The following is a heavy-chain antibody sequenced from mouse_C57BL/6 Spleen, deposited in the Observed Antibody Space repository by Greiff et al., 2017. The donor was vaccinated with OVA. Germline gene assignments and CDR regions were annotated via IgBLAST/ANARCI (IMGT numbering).Heavy chain of an antibody. Sequence: LVESGAELVRPGASVTLSCKASGYTFTDYEMHWVKQTPVHGLEWIGAIDPETGGTAYNQKFKGKAILTADKSSSTAYMELRSLTSEDSAVYYCTRSLTTVVPFDYWGQGTTLTVSS. D-gene: IGHD1-1*01. CDR2: IDPETGGT. V-gene: IGHV1-15*01. CDR1: GYTFTDYE. CDR3: TRSLTTVVPFDY. J-gene: IGHJ2*01.